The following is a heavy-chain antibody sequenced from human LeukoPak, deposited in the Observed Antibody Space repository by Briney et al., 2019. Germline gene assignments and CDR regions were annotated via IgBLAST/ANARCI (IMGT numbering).Heavy chain of an antibody. CDR3: TTAGGTYYYDSSGYYYSNY. D-gene: IGHD3-22*01. CDR2: ISTSSSYI. Sequence: GGSLRLSCAASGFTFSSYSMNWVRQAPGKGLEWVSSISTSSSYIYYADSVKGRFTISRDDSKNTLYLQMNSLKTEDTAVYYCTTAGGTYYYDSSGYYYSNYWGQGTLVTVSS. CDR1: GFTFSSYS. J-gene: IGHJ4*02. V-gene: IGHV3-21*03.